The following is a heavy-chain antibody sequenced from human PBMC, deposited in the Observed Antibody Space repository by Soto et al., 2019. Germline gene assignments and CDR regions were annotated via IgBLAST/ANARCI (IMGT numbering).Heavy chain of an antibody. V-gene: IGHV5-10-1*01. CDR3: ATPSQYYYDSSGYPI. Sequence: GESLKISCKGSGYSFTSYWISWVRQMPGKGLEWMGRIDPSDSYTNYSPSFQGHVTISADKSISTAYLQWSSLKASDTAMYYCATPSQYYYDSSGYPIWGKGTTVTVSS. D-gene: IGHD3-22*01. J-gene: IGHJ6*04. CDR2: IDPSDSYT. CDR1: GYSFTSYW.